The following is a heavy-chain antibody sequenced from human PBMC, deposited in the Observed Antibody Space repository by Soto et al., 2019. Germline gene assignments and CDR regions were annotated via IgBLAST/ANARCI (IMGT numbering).Heavy chain of an antibody. J-gene: IGHJ6*02. CDR3: ATPDDYGGNSLDYYGMDV. V-gene: IGHV1-69*01. Sequence: QVQLVQSGAEVKKPGSSVKVSCKASGGTFSSYAISWVRQAPGQGLEWMGGIIPIFGTANYAQKFQGRVTITADESTSPAYMELSSLRSEDTAVYYCATPDDYGGNSLDYYGMDVWGQGTTVTVSS. CDR1: GGTFSSYA. D-gene: IGHD4-17*01. CDR2: IIPIFGTA.